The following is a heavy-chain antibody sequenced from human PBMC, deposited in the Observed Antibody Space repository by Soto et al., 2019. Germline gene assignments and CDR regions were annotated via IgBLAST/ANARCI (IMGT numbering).Heavy chain of an antibody. Sequence: SETLSLTCTVSGGSISSSSYYWGWIRQPPGKGLEWIGSIYYSGSTYYNPSLKSRVTISVDTSKNQFSLKLSSVTAADTAVYYCARSGVNCSGGSCYQRSIFDYWGQGTLVTVSS. D-gene: IGHD2-15*01. J-gene: IGHJ4*02. CDR2: IYYSGST. CDR3: ARSGVNCSGGSCYQRSIFDY. CDR1: GGSISSSSYY. V-gene: IGHV4-39*07.